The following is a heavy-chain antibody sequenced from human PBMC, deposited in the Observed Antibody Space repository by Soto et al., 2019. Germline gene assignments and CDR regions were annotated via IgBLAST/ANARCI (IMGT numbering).Heavy chain of an antibody. D-gene: IGHD6-19*01. J-gene: IGHJ6*02. Sequence: QVQLQESGPGLVKPSQTLSLTCTVSGGSISSGGYYWSWIRQHPGKGLEWIGYIYYSGNTYYNPYSKGRVTLSAETSKNQFSLKLSSVTAADTAVYYCAREGSSGLRKDDNYYYYYGMDVWGQGTTVTVSS. V-gene: IGHV4-31*03. CDR2: IYYSGNT. CDR3: AREGSSGLRKDDNYYYYYGMDV. CDR1: GGSISSGGYY.